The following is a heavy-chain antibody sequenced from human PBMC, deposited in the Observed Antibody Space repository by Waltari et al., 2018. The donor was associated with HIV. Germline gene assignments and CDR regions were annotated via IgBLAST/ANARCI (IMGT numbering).Heavy chain of an antibody. CDR3: AGSHSSGWYVWFDP. CDR1: GYTFTDYY. J-gene: IGHJ5*02. CDR2: INPKSGGT. V-gene: IGHV1-2*02. Sequence: VQLVQSGAEVKKPGASVKVSCKASGYTFTDYYLHWVRQAPGQGLEWMGWINPKSGGTKYAQKFQGRVTMTTDTSISTAYMELRMLISDDTAVYFCAGSHSSGWYVWFDPWGQGTLVTVSS. D-gene: IGHD6-19*01.